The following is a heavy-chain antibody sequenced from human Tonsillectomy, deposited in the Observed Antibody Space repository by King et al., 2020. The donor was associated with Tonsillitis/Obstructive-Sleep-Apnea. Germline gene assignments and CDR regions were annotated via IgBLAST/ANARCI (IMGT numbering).Heavy chain of an antibody. CDR1: GYTFTSYG. CDR3: ARDSMSHYYDSSGYYTFDY. J-gene: IGHJ4*02. CDR2: ISAYNGNT. D-gene: IGHD3-22*01. Sequence: VQLVESGAEVKKPGASVKVSCKASGYTFTSYGISWVRQAPGQGLVWMGWISAYNGNTNYAQRLQARVTMTTDTSTSTAYMDLRSLRSDDTAVYYCARDSMSHYYDSSGYYTFDYWGQGTLVTVSS. V-gene: IGHV1-18*01.